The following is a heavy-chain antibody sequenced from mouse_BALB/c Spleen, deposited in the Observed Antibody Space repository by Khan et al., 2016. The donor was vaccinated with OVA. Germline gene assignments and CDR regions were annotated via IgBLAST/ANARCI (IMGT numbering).Heavy chain of an antibody. V-gene: IGHV1S135*01. CDR1: GYSFTSYY. CDR3: ARGSFGY. CDR2: IDPFNGGT. J-gene: IGHJ3*02. Sequence: EVQLQESGPELMKPGASVNISCKASGYSFTSYYINWVKQSHGKSLEWIGYIDPFNGGTDYNQTFKGKATLTVDKSSSTAYMHLSSLTSEDSAVYYCARGSFGYWGQGTLVTVSA.